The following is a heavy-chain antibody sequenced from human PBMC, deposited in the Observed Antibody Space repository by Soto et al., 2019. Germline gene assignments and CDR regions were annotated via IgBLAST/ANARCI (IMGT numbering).Heavy chain of an antibody. Sequence: SETLSLTCTVSGGSISSSSYYWSWIRKPPGKGLEWIGSIYYSGSTYYNPSLKSRVTISVDTSKNQFSLKLSSVTAADTAVYYCAARTKKIFGVVISYFDYWGQGTLVTVSS. CDR1: GGSISSSSYY. J-gene: IGHJ4*02. V-gene: IGHV4-39*01. CDR2: IYYSGST. D-gene: IGHD3-3*01. CDR3: AARTKKIFGVVISYFDY.